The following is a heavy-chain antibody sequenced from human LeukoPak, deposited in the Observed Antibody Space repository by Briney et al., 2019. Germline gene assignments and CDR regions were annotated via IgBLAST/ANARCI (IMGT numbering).Heavy chain of an antibody. CDR2: IYHSGST. D-gene: IGHD5-18*01. V-gene: IGHV4-4*02. CDR3: ARNGGYSYGYPTYYFDY. Sequence: SETLSLTCAVSGGSISGSHWWSWVRQPPGKGLEWIGEIYHSGSTNYNPSLKSRVTISVDKSKNQFSLKLSSVTAADTAVYYCARNGGYSYGYPTYYFDYWGQGTLVTVSS. CDR1: GGSISGSHW. J-gene: IGHJ4*02.